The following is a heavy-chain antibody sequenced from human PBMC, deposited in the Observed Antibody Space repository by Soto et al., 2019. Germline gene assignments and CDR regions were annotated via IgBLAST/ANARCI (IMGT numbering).Heavy chain of an antibody. J-gene: IGHJ4*02. CDR1: GFTFSSYW. CDR2: IKQDGSEK. V-gene: IGHV3-7*05. CDR3: AKLDYGDYFAPDFDY. D-gene: IGHD4-17*01. Sequence: GGSLRLSCAASGFTFSSYWMSWVRQAPGKGLEWVANIKQDGSEKYYVDSVKGRFTISRDNAKNSLYLQMNSLRAEDTAVYYCAKLDYGDYFAPDFDYWGQGTLVTVSS.